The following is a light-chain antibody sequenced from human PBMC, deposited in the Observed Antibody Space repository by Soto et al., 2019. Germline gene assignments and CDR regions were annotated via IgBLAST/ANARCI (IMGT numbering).Light chain of an antibody. CDR3: AAWDDSLNGYV. J-gene: IGLJ1*01. Sequence: QSVLTQPPSASGTAGQRVTISCSGSTSNIGSNTVNWYQQLPGTAPKTLIYSNIQRPSGVPDRFSGSKSGTSGSLAISGLLSEDEADYYCAAWDDSLNGYVFGTWTKVTVL. CDR1: TSNIGSNT. V-gene: IGLV1-44*01. CDR2: SNI.